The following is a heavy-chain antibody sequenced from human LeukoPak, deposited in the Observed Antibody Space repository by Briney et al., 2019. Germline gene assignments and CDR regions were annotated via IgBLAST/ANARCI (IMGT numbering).Heavy chain of an antibody. V-gene: IGHV1-69*01. D-gene: IGHD5-12*01. Sequence: GSSVKVSCKASGGTFSSYAISWVRQAPGQGLEWMGGIIPIFGTANYAQKFQGRGTITADESTSTAYVELSSLRSEDTAVYYCARSRYSGYDYRYYYYYMDVWGKGTTVTVSS. CDR1: GGTFSSYA. CDR2: IIPIFGTA. CDR3: ARSRYSGYDYRYYYYYMDV. J-gene: IGHJ6*03.